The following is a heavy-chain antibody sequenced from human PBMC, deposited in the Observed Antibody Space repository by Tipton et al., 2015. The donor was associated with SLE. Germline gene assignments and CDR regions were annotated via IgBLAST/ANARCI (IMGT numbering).Heavy chain of an antibody. CDR3: AISLATPGGYDY. V-gene: IGHV3-21*04. J-gene: IGHJ4*02. Sequence: GSLRLSCAASGFTFSHYRLAWVRQAPGKGLEWISSISSSSNFIYYADSLQGRFTISRDNAKNSLYLQMNSLRPEDTAVYHCAISLATPGGYDYWGQGTLVTVSP. CDR1: GFTFSHYR. D-gene: IGHD4-23*01. CDR2: ISSSSNFI.